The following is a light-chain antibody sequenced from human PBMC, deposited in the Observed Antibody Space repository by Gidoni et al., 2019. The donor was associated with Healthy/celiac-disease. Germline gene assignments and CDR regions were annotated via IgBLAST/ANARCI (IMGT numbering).Light chain of an antibody. V-gene: IGLV1-44*01. CDR3: AAWDDSLNGYV. Sequence: QSVLTPPPSASVTPGQRVTISFSGSSSNIGSNTVNWYQQLPGTAPKLLIYSNNQRPSGVPDRFSDSKSGTSASLAISGLQSEDEADYYCAAWDDSLNGYVFGTGTKVTVL. J-gene: IGLJ1*01. CDR2: SNN. CDR1: SSNIGSNT.